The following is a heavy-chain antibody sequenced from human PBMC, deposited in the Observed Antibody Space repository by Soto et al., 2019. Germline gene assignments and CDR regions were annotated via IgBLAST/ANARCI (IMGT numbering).Heavy chain of an antibody. V-gene: IGHV4-61*01. Sequence: SETLSLTCTVSGDSVSSGSFYWSWIRQPPGKGLEWIGYIFFTGNTNYNPSLKSRVTISIDTSKNQFSLKVASVTAADTAVYYCARGLSGSYYNYWGQGTLVTVS. CDR3: ARGLSGSYYNY. J-gene: IGHJ4*02. CDR1: GDSVSSGSFY. D-gene: IGHD1-26*01. CDR2: IFFTGNT.